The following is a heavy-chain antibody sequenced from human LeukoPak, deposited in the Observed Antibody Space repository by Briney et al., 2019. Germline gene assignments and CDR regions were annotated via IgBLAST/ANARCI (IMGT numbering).Heavy chain of an antibody. CDR3: ARVNSSGWYSFDY. CDR1: GFTFSSYG. CDR2: IWYDGSNK. D-gene: IGHD6-19*01. V-gene: IGHV3-33*01. J-gene: IGHJ4*02. Sequence: GRSLRLSCAASGFTFSSYGMHWVRLAPGKGLEWVAVIWYDGSNKYYADSVKGRFTISRDNSKNTLYLQMNSLGAEDTAVYYCARVNSSGWYSFDYWGQGTLVTVSS.